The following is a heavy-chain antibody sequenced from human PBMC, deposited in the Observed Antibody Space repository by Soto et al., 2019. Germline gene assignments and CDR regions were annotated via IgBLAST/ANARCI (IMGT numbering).Heavy chain of an antibody. J-gene: IGHJ4*02. Sequence: SETLSLTCSVSGGSISSYYWNWIRQPPGKGLEWIGYIYYGGSTNYNPSLKSRVTISVDTSKNQISLKMRSVTAADTGVYYCARGFRWLDYWGQGTLVTVSS. CDR3: ARGFRWLDY. D-gene: IGHD2-15*01. CDR2: IYYGGST. CDR1: GGSISSYY. V-gene: IGHV4-59*01.